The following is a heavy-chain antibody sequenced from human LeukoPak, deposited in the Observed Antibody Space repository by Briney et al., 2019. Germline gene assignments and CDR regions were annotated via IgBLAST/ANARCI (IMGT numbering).Heavy chain of an antibody. CDR2: IIPIFGTA. CDR3: ARGTPIGSWYYYMDV. Sequence: SVKVSCKASGGTFSSYAISWVRQAPGQGLEWMGGIIPIFGTANYAQKFQGRVTITTDESTSTAYMELSSLRSEDTAVYYCARGTPIGSWYYYMDVWGKGTTVTVSS. CDR1: GGTFSSYA. V-gene: IGHV1-69*05. J-gene: IGHJ6*03. D-gene: IGHD2-2*01.